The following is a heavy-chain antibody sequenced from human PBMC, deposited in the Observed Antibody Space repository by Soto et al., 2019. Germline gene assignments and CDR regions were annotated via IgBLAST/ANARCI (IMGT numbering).Heavy chain of an antibody. CDR2: INHSGST. J-gene: IGHJ5*02. D-gene: IGHD2-2*01. V-gene: IGHV4-34*01. CDR1: GGSFSGYY. Sequence: LSLTCAVYGGSFSGYYWSWIRQPPGKGLEWIGEINHSGSTNYNPSLKSRVTISVDTSKNQFSLKLSSVTAADTAVYYCAAVVPAAIEWFDPWGQGTLVTVSS. CDR3: AAVVPAAIEWFDP.